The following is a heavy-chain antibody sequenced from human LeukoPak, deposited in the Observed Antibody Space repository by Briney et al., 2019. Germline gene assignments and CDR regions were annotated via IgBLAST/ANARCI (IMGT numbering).Heavy chain of an antibody. Sequence: GGSLRLSCAASGFTFSSYWMHWVRQAPGKGLVWVSRISIDGSITTYADSVKGRFTTSRDNAKNTLYLQMNSLRAEDTAVYYCARRRAGAFDIWGQGTMVTVSS. CDR3: ARRRAGAFDI. J-gene: IGHJ3*02. V-gene: IGHV3-74*01. CDR2: ISIDGSIT. CDR1: GFTFSSYW.